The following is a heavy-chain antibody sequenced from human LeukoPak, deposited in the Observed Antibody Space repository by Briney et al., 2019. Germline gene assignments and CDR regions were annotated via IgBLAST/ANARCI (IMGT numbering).Heavy chain of an antibody. CDR3: ARGEGARDGYNYEGPFYFDY. CDR2: INHSGST. Sequence: SETLSLTCAVYGGPFSDYYWSWIRQPPGKGLEWIGKINHSGSTNYSPSLKSRVTISIDTSKNQFSLKLNSMTAADTAVYYCARGEGARDGYNYEGPFYFDYWGQRTLVTVSS. D-gene: IGHD5-24*01. CDR1: GGPFSDYY. V-gene: IGHV4-34*01. J-gene: IGHJ4*02.